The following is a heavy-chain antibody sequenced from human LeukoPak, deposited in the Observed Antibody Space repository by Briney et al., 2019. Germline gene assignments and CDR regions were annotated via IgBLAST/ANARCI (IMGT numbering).Heavy chain of an antibody. CDR3: AKDLSDYDFWSGYYPLFYYYYGMDV. CDR1: GFTFSSYA. V-gene: IGHV3-23*01. Sequence: LAGGSLRLSCAASGFTFSSYAIIWVRQAPGKGLEWVSAISGNGGTTLYADSVKGRFTISRDNSKNTLYLQMNSLRAEDTAVYYCAKDLSDYDFWSGYYPLFYYYYGMDVWGQGTTVTVSS. CDR2: ISGNGGTT. J-gene: IGHJ6*02. D-gene: IGHD3-3*01.